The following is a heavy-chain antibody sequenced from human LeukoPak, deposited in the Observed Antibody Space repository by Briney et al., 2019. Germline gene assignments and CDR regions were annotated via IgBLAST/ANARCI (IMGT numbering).Heavy chain of an antibody. V-gene: IGHV3-30*04. CDR3: ARDSSSSFDY. CDR2: ISYDGSNK. CDR1: GFTFSSYA. Sequence: GGSLRLSCAASGFTFSSYAMHWVRQAPGKGLEWVAVISYDGSNKYYADSVKGRFTISRDNSKNTLYLQMNSLRAEDTAVYYCARDSSSSFDYWGQGTLVTVSS. J-gene: IGHJ4*02. D-gene: IGHD6-6*01.